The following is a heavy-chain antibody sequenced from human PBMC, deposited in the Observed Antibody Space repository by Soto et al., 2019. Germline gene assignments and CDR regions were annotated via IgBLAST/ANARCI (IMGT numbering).Heavy chain of an antibody. CDR2: IYYSGST. Sequence: SETLSLTCTVSGGSISSSSYYWGWIRQPPGKGLEWIGCIYYSGSTYYNPSLKSRVTISVDTSKNQFSLKLSSVTAADTAVYYCARWWSGSRQGFDPWGQGTLVTVSS. CDR3: ARWWSGSRQGFDP. CDR1: GGSISSSSYY. J-gene: IGHJ5*02. D-gene: IGHD3-3*01. V-gene: IGHV4-39*07.